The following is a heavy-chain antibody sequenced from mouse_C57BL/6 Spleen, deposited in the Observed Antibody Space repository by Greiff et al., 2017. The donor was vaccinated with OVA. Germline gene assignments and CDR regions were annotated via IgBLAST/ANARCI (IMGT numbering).Heavy chain of an antibody. CDR2: IDPSDSYT. J-gene: IGHJ4*01. CDR1: GYTFTSYW. D-gene: IGHD1-1*01. Sequence: VQLQQSGAELVKPGASVKLSCKASGYTFTSYWMQWVKQRPGQGLEWIGEIDPSDSYTNYNQKFKGKATLTVDTSSSTAYMQLSSLTSEDSAVYYCARSGVIYYYGSSGAMDYWGQGTSVTVSS. CDR3: ARSGVIYYYGSSGAMDY. V-gene: IGHV1-50*01.